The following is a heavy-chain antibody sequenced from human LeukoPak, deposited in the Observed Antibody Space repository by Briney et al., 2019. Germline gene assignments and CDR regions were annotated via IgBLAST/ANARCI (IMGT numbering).Heavy chain of an antibody. CDR3: ARDSRVYGMDV. CDR1: GGSIRSYY. J-gene: IGHJ6*02. Sequence: SETLSLTCTVSGGSIRSYYWSWIRQPPGKGLEWIGNIDYSGNTNYNPSLKSRVTISVDTSKNKFSLKLSSVTAADTAVYYCARDSRVYGMDVWGQGTTVTVSS. CDR2: IDYSGNT. V-gene: IGHV4-59*12.